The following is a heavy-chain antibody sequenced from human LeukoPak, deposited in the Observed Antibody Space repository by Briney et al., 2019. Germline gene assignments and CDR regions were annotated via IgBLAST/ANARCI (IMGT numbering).Heavy chain of an antibody. V-gene: IGHV4-30-4*01. J-gene: IGHJ6*02. CDR1: GGSISSGDYY. Sequence: SQTLSLTCTVSGGSISSGDYYWSWIRQPPGKGLEWIGYIYYSGSTYYNPSLKSRVTISVDTSKNQFSLKLSSVTAADTAVYYCAKRSDYYYYYGMDVGGQGTTATVSS. CDR2: IYYSGST. CDR3: AKRSDYYYYYGMDV. D-gene: IGHD3-3*01.